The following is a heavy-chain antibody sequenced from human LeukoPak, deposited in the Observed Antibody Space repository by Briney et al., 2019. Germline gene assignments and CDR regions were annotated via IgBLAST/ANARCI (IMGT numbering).Heavy chain of an antibody. CDR2: INPNSGDT. J-gene: IGHJ4*02. Sequence: ASVKVSCKASGYTFTGYYMHWVRQAPGQGLEWMGWINPNSGDTNYAQKFQGWVTMTRDTSTSTVYMELSSLRSEDTAVYYCARGERDYDILPWDYWGQGTLVTVSS. D-gene: IGHD3-9*01. CDR3: ARGERDYDILPWDY. CDR1: GYTFTGYY. V-gene: IGHV1-2*04.